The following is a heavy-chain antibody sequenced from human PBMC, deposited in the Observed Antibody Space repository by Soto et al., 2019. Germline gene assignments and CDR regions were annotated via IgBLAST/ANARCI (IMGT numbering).Heavy chain of an antibody. D-gene: IGHD6-13*01. CDR3: AHVYWAASGTRYYFDY. CDR1: GFSFSTSAVG. Sequence: QITLKESGPPLVKPTQTLTLTCTFSGFSFSTSAVGVGWIRQPPGKALEWLALIYWDDDKRYSPSLKSRLTITKATPRSQVVGTMTIRDPVATATYYCAHVYWAASGTRYYFDYWGQGTLVTVCS. CDR2: IYWDDDK. V-gene: IGHV2-5*02. J-gene: IGHJ4*02.